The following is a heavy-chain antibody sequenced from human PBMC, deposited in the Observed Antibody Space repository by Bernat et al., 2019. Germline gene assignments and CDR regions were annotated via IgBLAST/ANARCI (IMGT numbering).Heavy chain of an antibody. J-gene: IGHJ4*02. CDR1: GFIFDTYG. CDR2: IWYDGSNK. CDR3: ARGPSGVYYYDSSGYYRDYFDL. Sequence: QVHLVESVGGVVQPGRSLRLSCAASGFIFDTYGMHWVRQAPGKGLEWVALIWYDGSNKYYRDSVKGRFTISRDNSKNTLYLQMNSLRAEDTAVYYCARGPSGVYYYDSSGYYRDYFDLWGQGTLVTVSS. V-gene: IGHV3-33*01. D-gene: IGHD3-22*01.